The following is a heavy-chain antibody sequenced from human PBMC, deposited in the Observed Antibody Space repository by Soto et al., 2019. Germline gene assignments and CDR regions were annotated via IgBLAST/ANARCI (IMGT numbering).Heavy chain of an antibody. CDR2: ISSTTNYI. Sequence: PGGPLRLSCSASVFIVTRYSMNWVREAPGKGLEWVSSISSTTNYIYYGDSMKGRFTISRDNAKNSLYLEMNSLRAEDTAVYYCARESEDLTSNFDYWGQGTLVTVSS. J-gene: IGHJ4*02. V-gene: IGHV3-21*06. CDR1: VFIVTRYS. CDR3: ARESEDLTSNFDY.